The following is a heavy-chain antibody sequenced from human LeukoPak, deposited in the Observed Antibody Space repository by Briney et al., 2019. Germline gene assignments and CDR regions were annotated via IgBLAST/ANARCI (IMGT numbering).Heavy chain of an antibody. Sequence: GGSLRLSCAASGFTFSSYAMSWVRQAPGKGLEWVSAISGSGGSTYYADSVKGRFTISRDNSKNTLYLQMNSLRAEDTAVYYCAKTSRWIQLWSNNWLDPWGQGTLVTVSS. D-gene: IGHD5-18*01. CDR2: ISGSGGST. CDR1: GFTFSSYA. CDR3: AKTSRWIQLWSNNWLDP. J-gene: IGHJ5*02. V-gene: IGHV3-23*01.